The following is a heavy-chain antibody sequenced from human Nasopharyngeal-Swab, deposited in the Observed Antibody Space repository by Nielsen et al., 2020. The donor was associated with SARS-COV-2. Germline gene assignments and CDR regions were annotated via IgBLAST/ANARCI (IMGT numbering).Heavy chain of an antibody. D-gene: IGHD2-15*01. CDR3: ARRHCSGGSCSTFDY. Sequence: SETLSLTCSVSGDSISSYYWSWIRQPPGKGLEWIGEIYHSGSTNYNPSLKSRVTISVDKSKNQFSLKLSSVTAADTAVYYCARRHCSGGSCSTFDYWGQGTLVTVSS. V-gene: IGHV4-59*12. J-gene: IGHJ4*02. CDR2: IYHSGST. CDR1: GDSISSYY.